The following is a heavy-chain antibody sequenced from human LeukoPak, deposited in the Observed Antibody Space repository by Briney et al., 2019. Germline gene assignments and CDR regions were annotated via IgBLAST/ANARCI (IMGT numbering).Heavy chain of an antibody. J-gene: IGHJ3*02. CDR2: ISYDGSK. Sequence: GGSLRLSCAASGFTFSSYAMHWVRQAPGKGLEWVAVISYDGSKYYADSVKGRFTISRDNSKNTLYLQMNSLRAEDTAVYYCAKVVPAAIELFAFDIWGQGTMVTVSS. D-gene: IGHD2-2*01. CDR3: AKVVPAAIELFAFDI. CDR1: GFTFSSYA. V-gene: IGHV3-30-3*01.